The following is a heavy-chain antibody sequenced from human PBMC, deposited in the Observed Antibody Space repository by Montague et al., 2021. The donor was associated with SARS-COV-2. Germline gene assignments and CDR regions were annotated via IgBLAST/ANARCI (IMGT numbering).Heavy chain of an antibody. J-gene: IGHJ6*02. V-gene: IGHV4-34*01. Sequence: SETLSLTCAVYGGSFSGYYWSWIRQPPVKGLEWIGEINHSGSTNYNPSLKSRVTISVDTSKNQFSLKLSSVTAADTAVYYCARGRTVTTFYYYYYYGMDVWGQGTTVTVSS. CDR1: GGSFSGYY. CDR2: INHSGST. CDR3: ARGRTVTTFYYYYYYGMDV. D-gene: IGHD4-17*01.